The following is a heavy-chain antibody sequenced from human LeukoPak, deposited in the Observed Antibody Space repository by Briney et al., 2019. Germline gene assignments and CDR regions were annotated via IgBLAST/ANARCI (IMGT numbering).Heavy chain of an antibody. J-gene: IGHJ4*02. Sequence: SETLSLTCAVYGGSFSGYYWSWIRQPPGKGLEWIGEINHSGSTNYNPSLKSRVTISVDTSKNQFSLKLSSVTAADTAVYYCARGGWGRWLARELFDYWGQGTLVTVSS. CDR2: INHSGST. D-gene: IGHD6-19*01. CDR1: GGSFSGYY. V-gene: IGHV4-34*01. CDR3: ARGGWGRWLARELFDY.